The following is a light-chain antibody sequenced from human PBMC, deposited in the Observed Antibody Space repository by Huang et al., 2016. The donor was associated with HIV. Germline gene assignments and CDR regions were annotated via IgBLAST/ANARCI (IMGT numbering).Light chain of an antibody. Sequence: DIQMTQSPSSLSASVGVRVTITCRASQNIKKYLNWYQQKPGKAPKLLIYGASSLQSGVPSRFSGSGSGTDFTLTISSLQPEDVATYYCQQSYSTLLFTFGPGTKVDI. V-gene: IGKV1-39*01. CDR2: GAS. CDR3: QQSYSTLLFT. CDR1: QNIKKY. J-gene: IGKJ3*01.